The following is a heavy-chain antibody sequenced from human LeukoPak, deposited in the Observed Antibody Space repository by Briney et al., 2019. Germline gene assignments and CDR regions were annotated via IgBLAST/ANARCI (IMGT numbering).Heavy chain of an antibody. CDR2: IYYSGST. J-gene: IGHJ6*03. CDR3: ARHIEDIVVVPAAIAGYNYYYMDV. D-gene: IGHD2-2*01. CDR1: GGSISSYY. V-gene: IGHV4-59*08. Sequence: SETLSFTCTVSGGSISSYYWSWIRQPPGKGLEWLGYIYYSGSTNYNPSLKSRVTISVDTSKNQFSLKLSSVTAADTAVYYCARHIEDIVVVPAAIAGYNYYYMDVWGKGTTVTVSS.